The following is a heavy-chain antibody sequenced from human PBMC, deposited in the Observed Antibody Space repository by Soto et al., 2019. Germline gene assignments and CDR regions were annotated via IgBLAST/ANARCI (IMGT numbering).Heavy chain of an antibody. CDR1: GFSLTTRGVG. J-gene: IGHJ5*02. D-gene: IGHD3-10*01. CDR2: IYWDDDK. V-gene: IGHV2-5*02. CDR3: AHIPSYYQYDWFDP. Sequence: QITLKESGPTLVKPTQTLTLTCTFSGFSLTTRGVGVGWIRQPPGKALESLALIYWDDDKRYSPSLQSRLSITKDTSKNQVVLTMTNMDPVDTATYYCAHIPSYYQYDWFDPWGQGTLVTVSS.